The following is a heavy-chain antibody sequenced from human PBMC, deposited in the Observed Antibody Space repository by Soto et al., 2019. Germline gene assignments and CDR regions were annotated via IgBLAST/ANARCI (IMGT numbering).Heavy chain of an antibody. D-gene: IGHD6-13*01. J-gene: IGHJ6*02. CDR3: EREEGVQYSSSRPTNGGYYYGMDV. CDR2: IWYDGSNK. V-gene: IGHV3-33*01. CDR1: GFTFSSYG. Sequence: GGSLRPSCAASGFTFSSYGMHWVRQAPRKGLEWVAVIWYDGSNKYYAGYVKGRFTISGDNSKNTLYLQMNSLRADDTAVYYCEREEGVQYSSSRPTNGGYYYGMDVWGQGTTVTVSS.